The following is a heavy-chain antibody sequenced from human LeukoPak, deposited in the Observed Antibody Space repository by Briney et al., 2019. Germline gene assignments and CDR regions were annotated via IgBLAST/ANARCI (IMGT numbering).Heavy chain of an antibody. D-gene: IGHD2-15*01. CDR1: GFTFSNAW. CDR3: TVEVVELRWFDP. CDR2: IKSKTDGGTT. Sequence: GGSLRLSRAASGFTFSNAWMSWVRQAPGKGLEWVGRIKSKTDGGTTDYAAPVKGRFTISRDDSKNTLYLQMNSLKTEDTAVYYCTVEVVELRWFDPWGQGTLVTVSS. J-gene: IGHJ5*02. V-gene: IGHV3-15*01.